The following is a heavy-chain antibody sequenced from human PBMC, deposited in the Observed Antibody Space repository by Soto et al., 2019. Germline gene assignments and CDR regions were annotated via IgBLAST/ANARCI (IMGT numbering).Heavy chain of an antibody. V-gene: IGHV4-61*01. CDR3: ARVVRSSGWGPSDN. J-gene: IGHJ4*02. Sequence: PSETLSLTCTVSGGSVSSASYYWSWIRQPPGKGLEWIGYIIYSGSTNYNPSLKSRLTMSVDTSRNQFSLRLISVTAADTAVYYCARVVRSSGWGPSDNWGQGTLVTVSS. CDR1: GGSVSSASYY. D-gene: IGHD6-19*01. CDR2: IIYSGST.